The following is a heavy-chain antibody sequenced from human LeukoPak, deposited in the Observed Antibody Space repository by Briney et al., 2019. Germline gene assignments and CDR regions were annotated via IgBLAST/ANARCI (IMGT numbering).Heavy chain of an antibody. Sequence: KPSETLSLTCAVYGGSFSGYYWSWIRQPPGKGLEWIGEINHSGSTNYNPSLKSRVTISVDTSKNQFSLKLSSVTAADTAVYYCARVGEGGDAGGMNYYYGMDVWGQGTTVTVSS. CDR2: INHSGST. CDR1: GGSFSGYY. CDR3: ARVGEGGDAGGMNYYYGMDV. J-gene: IGHJ6*02. D-gene: IGHD2-21*02. V-gene: IGHV4-34*01.